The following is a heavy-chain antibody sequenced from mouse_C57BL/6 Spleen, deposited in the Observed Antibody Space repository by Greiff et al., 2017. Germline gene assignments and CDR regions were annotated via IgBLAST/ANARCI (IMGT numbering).Heavy chain of an antibody. CDR2: ISSGGDYI. CDR3: TRELHCVGWFFFAY. J-gene: IGHJ3*01. Sequence: EVKVVESGEGLVKPGGSLKLSCAASGFTFSSYAMSWVRQTPEKRLEWVAYISSGGDYIYYADTVKGRFTISRDNARSTLYLQMSSLKSEDTAIYYCTRELHCVGWFFFAYWGQGTLVTVSA. CDR1: GFTFSSYA. V-gene: IGHV5-9-1*02. D-gene: IGHD1-1*02.